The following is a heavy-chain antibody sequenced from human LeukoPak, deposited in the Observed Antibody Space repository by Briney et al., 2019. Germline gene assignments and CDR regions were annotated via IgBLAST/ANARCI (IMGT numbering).Heavy chain of an antibody. J-gene: IGHJ5*02. V-gene: IGHV3-7*01. CDR1: GFTLSSYW. CDR3: AKGVSKNP. Sequence: GGALRLSCAASGFTLSSYWVSWVRHAPGEGLEWVANIKQDGSEKYYVESVKGRFIISRDNTKNSLYLQMSSLRAEDTAVYYCAKGVSKNPWGQGTLVTVSS. CDR2: IKQDGSEK.